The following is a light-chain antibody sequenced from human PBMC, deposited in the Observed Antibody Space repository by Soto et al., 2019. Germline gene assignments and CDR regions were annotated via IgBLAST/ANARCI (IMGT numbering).Light chain of an antibody. CDR1: MRDVGGYNL. V-gene: IGLV2-14*01. Sequence: QSALTQPASVSGSPGQSITISCAGTMRDVGGYNLVSWYQQHPGRASQLILYGGRIRPSGISFRLSGSKSGNTASLNISGLQAEEEADYYCRTFTSKSSLIFGGATKVTVL. CDR2: GGR. CDR3: RTFTSKSSLI. J-gene: IGLJ2*01.